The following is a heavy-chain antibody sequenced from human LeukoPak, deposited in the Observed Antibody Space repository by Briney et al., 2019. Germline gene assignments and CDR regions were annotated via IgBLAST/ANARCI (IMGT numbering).Heavy chain of an antibody. D-gene: IGHD3-10*01. CDR1: GGSFSGYY. CDR2: INHSGST. Sequence: PSETLSLTCAVYGGSFSGYYWSWIRQPPGKGLEWIGEINHSGSTNYNPSLKSRVTISVDTSKNQFSLKLSSVTAADTAVYYCVRARYYWFDTWGQGTLVTVSS. V-gene: IGHV4-34*01. J-gene: IGHJ5*02. CDR3: VRARYYWFDT.